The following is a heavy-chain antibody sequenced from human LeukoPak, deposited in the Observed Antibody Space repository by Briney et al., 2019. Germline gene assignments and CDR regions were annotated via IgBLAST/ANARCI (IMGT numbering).Heavy chain of an antibody. Sequence: SQTLSLTCTVSGGSISSGGYYWSWIRQHPGQGLEWIGYIHYTGSTYYNPSLQSRVTISIDTSKNQFSLKLNSVTAADTAVYYCARRNVLTEGEAFDIWGQGTLVTVSS. J-gene: IGHJ3*02. CDR1: GGSISSGGYY. CDR3: ARRNVLTEGEAFDI. CDR2: IHYTGST. D-gene: IGHD3-16*01. V-gene: IGHV4-31*03.